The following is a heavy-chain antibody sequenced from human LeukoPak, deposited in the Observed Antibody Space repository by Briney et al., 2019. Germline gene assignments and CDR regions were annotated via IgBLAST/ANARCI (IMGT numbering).Heavy chain of an antibody. Sequence: GGSLRLSCAASGFTFDDYAMHWVRQAPGKGPEWVSGISWNSGSIGYADSVKGRSTISRDNAKNSLYLQMNSLRAEDTALYYCAKANLHSGYDYYFDYWGQGTLVTVSS. V-gene: IGHV3-9*01. CDR3: AKANLHSGYDYYFDY. CDR2: ISWNSGSI. J-gene: IGHJ4*02. CDR1: GFTFDDYA. D-gene: IGHD5-12*01.